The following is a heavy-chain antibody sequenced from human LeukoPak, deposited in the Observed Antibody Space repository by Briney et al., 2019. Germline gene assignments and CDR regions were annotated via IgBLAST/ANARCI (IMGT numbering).Heavy chain of an antibody. CDR2: INPNSGGT. D-gene: IGHD3-9*01. V-gene: IGHV1-2*02. Sequence: ASVKVSCKASGYTFTGYYMHWVRQAPGQGLEWMGWINPNSGGTNYAQKFQGRVTMTRDTSISTAYMELSRLRSDDTAVYYCARRFDWFKNHPQYYFDYWGQGTLVTVSS. CDR3: ARRFDWFKNHPQYYFDY. J-gene: IGHJ4*02. CDR1: GYTFTGYY.